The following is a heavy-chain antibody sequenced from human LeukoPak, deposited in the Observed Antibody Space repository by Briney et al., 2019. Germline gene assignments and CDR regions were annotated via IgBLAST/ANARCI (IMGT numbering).Heavy chain of an antibody. CDR2: ISHSGST. V-gene: IGHV4-34*01. J-gene: IGHJ4*02. CDR3: ATQKD. CDR1: GGSFSGYY. Sequence: PSETLSLTCAVYGGSFSGYYWSWIRQPPGKGLEWIGEISHSGSTNYNPSLKSRVTISVDTSKNQFPLKLSSVTAADTAVYYCATQKDWGQGTLVTVSS.